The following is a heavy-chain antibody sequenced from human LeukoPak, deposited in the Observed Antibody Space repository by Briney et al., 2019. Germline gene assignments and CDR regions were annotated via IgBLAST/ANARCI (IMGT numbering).Heavy chain of an antibody. D-gene: IGHD3-22*01. J-gene: IGHJ4*02. Sequence: ASVKVSCKASGYTFTSYYMHWVRQAPGQGLEWMGIINPSGGSTSYAQKFQGRVTMTRDTSTSTVYMELSSLRSEDTAVYYCATTSHSSGYYDNINFDYWGQGTLVTVSS. CDR1: GYTFTSYY. CDR3: ATTSHSSGYYDNINFDY. V-gene: IGHV1-46*01. CDR2: INPSGGST.